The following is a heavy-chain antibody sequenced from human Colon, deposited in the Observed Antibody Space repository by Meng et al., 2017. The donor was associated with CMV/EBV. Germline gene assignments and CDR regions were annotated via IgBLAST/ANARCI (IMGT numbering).Heavy chain of an antibody. CDR3: AKGGWTSDYYFDY. CDR1: GFTVSSNY. D-gene: IGHD3-16*01. J-gene: IGHJ4*02. Sequence: GGSLRLSCAASGFTVSSNYMSWVRQAPGKGLEWVSVIYSGGSTYYADSVKGRFTISRDNSKNTLYLQMNSLRAEDTAVYYCAKGGWTSDYYFDYWGQGMLVTVSS. V-gene: IGHV3-66*02. CDR2: IYSGGST.